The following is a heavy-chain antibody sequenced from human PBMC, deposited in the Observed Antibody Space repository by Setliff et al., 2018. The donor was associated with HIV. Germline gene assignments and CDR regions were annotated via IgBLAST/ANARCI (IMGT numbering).Heavy chain of an antibody. Sequence: PSETLSLTCTVSGGSISSYYWTWIRQPPGKGLEWIGYIYYSGTPNYTPSLRSRVTISVDTSNNHFSLILSPVNAADTAVYYCARQGQLGSEWGQGTLVTVSS. V-gene: IGHV4-59*08. CDR3: ARQGQLGSE. CDR1: GGSISSYY. CDR2: IYYSGTP. J-gene: IGHJ4*02. D-gene: IGHD1-1*01.